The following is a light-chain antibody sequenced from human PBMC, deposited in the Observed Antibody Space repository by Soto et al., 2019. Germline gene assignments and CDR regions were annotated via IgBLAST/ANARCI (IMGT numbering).Light chain of an antibody. CDR2: AAS. V-gene: IGKV1-27*01. Sequence: DIQMTQSPSSLSASVGDRVTITCRASQDINNNLAWYQVQPGKGPKLLIYAASTLQSGVPSRFSGSGSGTDFTLTISSLQPEDVATYFCQKYNSAPWTFGQGTRVEI. CDR1: QDINNN. CDR3: QKYNSAPWT. J-gene: IGKJ1*01.